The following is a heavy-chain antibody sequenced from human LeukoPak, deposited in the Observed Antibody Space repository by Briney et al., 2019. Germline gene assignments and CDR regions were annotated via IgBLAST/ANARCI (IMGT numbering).Heavy chain of an antibody. V-gene: IGHV4-31*03. CDR2: IYYSGST. Sequence: SQTLSLTCTVSGGSISSGGYYWSWIRQHPGKGLEWIGYIYYSGSTYYNPSLKSRVTMSVDTSKNQFSLKLSSVTAADTAVYYCARERADYGDYYYYGMDVWGQGTTVTVSS. CDR1: GGSISSGGYY. D-gene: IGHD4-17*01. CDR3: ARERADYGDYYYYGMDV. J-gene: IGHJ6*02.